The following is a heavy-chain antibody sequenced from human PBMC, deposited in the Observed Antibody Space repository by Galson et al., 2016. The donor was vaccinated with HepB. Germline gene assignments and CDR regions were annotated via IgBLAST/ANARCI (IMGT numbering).Heavy chain of an antibody. CDR2: ISSSRNTI. CDR1: GFALSSFN. J-gene: IGHJ5*01. D-gene: IGHD5-12*01. V-gene: IGHV3-48*01. Sequence: SLRLSCAASGFALSSFNMNWVRQAPGKGLEWISYISSSRNTIDYADSVKGRFTISRDDAKNSLYLQMNNLSVGDTAIYQCAQEVGWLRFAFGSWGEGTLVTVSS. CDR3: AQEVGWLRFAFGS.